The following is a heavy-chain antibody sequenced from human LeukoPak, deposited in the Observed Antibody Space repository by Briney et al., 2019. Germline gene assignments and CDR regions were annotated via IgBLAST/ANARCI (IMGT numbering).Heavy chain of an antibody. Sequence: PSETLSLTCAVSDYSISSGYYWGWIRQPPGKGLEWIGSKFHSGSTYYNPSLKSRLTISLDTSKNQFSPKLSSVTAADTAVYYCARFDNDYGDYWGQGTLVTVSS. J-gene: IGHJ4*02. D-gene: IGHD3-9*01. CDR2: KFHSGST. V-gene: IGHV4-38-2*01. CDR1: DYSISSGYY. CDR3: ARFDNDYGDY.